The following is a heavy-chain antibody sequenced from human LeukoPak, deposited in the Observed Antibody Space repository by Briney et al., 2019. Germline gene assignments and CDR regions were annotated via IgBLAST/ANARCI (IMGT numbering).Heavy chain of an antibody. D-gene: IGHD4-23*01. CDR1: GYTFTGYY. Sequence: ASVKVSCKASGYTFTGYYMHWVRQAPGQGLEWMGWINPNSGGTNYAQKFQGRVTMTRDTSISTAYMELSRLRSDDTAVYYCARLRPDYGGNTFGSANDYYYYYYMDVWGKGTTVTVSS. CDR3: ARLRPDYGGNTFGSANDYYYYYYMDV. CDR2: INPNSGGT. J-gene: IGHJ6*03. V-gene: IGHV1-2*02.